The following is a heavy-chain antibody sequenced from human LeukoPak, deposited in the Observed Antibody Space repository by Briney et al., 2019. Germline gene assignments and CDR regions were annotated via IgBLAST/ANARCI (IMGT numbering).Heavy chain of an antibody. D-gene: IGHD2-15*01. Sequence: GGSLRLSCAASGFTFSSYAMTWVRRAPGKGLEWVSDISGGGGSTYYADSVKGRFTISRDNSKNTLYLQINSLRAEDTAVYYCAKRTPSVGFDYWGQGTLVTVSS. CDR2: ISGGGGST. CDR3: AKRTPSVGFDY. J-gene: IGHJ4*02. V-gene: IGHV3-23*01. CDR1: GFTFSSYA.